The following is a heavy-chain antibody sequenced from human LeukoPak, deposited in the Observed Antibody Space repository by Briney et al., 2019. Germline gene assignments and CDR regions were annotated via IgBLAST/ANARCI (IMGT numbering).Heavy chain of an antibody. Sequence: PSETLSLTCTVSGGSISSYSYFWAWIRQPPGKGLEWIGYIYHSGTTYYNPSLQSRVTMSVDTSKNQFSLKLSSVTAVDTAVYYCARKENVYYYFDYWGQGTLVTVSS. V-gene: IGHV4-39*07. CDR3: ARKENVYYYFDY. J-gene: IGHJ4*02. CDR1: GGSISSYSYF. CDR2: IYHSGTT. D-gene: IGHD3-10*01.